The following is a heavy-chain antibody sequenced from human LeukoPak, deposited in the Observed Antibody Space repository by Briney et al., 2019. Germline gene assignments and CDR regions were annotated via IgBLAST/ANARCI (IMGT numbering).Heavy chain of an antibody. CDR3: ARGFHRLYGSGNYYNPEFDY. CDR1: GYTFTTYY. J-gene: IGHJ4*02. V-gene: IGHV1-46*01. D-gene: IGHD3-10*01. CDR2: IYPSGDST. Sequence: ASVKISCKASGYTFTTYYIHWVRQAPGQGLEWMGVIYPSGDSTNYAQKFQGRVTMTRDTSTSTVHMELSSLRSEDTAVYYCARGFHRLYGSGNYYNPEFDYWGQGTLVTVSS.